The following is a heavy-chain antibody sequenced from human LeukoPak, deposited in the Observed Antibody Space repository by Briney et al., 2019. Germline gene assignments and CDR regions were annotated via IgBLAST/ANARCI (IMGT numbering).Heavy chain of an antibody. CDR1: GGSISSSSYY. J-gene: IGHJ4*02. Sequence: PSETLSLTCTVSGGSISSSSYYWGWIRQPPGKGLEWIGSIYYSGSTYYNPSLKSRVTISVDTSKNQFSLKLSSVTAADTAVYYCARDQYYGSGIDYWGQGILVTVSS. D-gene: IGHD3-10*01. CDR3: ARDQYYGSGIDY. V-gene: IGHV4-39*07. CDR2: IYYSGST.